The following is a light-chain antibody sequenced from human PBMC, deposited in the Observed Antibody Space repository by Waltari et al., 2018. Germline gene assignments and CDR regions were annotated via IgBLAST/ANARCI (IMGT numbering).Light chain of an antibody. Sequence: QSALTQPASVSGSPGQSITTPCTGTSTDVGGYGYVSWYQLYPGKAPTLIIYEVSYRPCGSSTRFSGAQSGNTASLTISGLQAEDEADYYCRSHTSSVPHVFGTGTRVTVV. CDR2: EVS. CDR3: RSHTSSVPHV. V-gene: IGLV2-14*01. CDR1: STDVGGYGY. J-gene: IGLJ1*01.